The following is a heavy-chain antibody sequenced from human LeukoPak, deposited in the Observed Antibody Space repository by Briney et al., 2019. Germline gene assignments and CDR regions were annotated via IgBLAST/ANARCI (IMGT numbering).Heavy chain of an antibody. CDR1: GFTFSSYA. V-gene: IGHV3-23*01. CDR2: ISGSGGST. D-gene: IGHD6-13*01. J-gene: IGHJ5*02. CDR3: AKDLGSSRVGNWFDP. Sequence: GGSLRLSCAASGFTFSSYAMSWVRQAPGKGLEWVSAISGSGGSTYYADSVKGRFTISRDNSKNTLYLQMNSLRAEDTAVYYCAKDLGSSRVGNWFDPWGQGTLVTVSS.